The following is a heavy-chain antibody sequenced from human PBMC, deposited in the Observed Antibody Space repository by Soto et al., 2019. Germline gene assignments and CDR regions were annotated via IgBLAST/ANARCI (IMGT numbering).Heavy chain of an antibody. CDR3: AAMIVVVMSTDY. CDR2: IYYSGST. Sequence: SETLSLTCTVSGGSISSSSYYWSWIRQPPGKGLEWIGYIYYSGSTYYNPSLKSRVTISVDTSKNQFSLKLSSVTAADTAVYYCAAMIVVVMSTDYSGQGTLVTLSS. V-gene: IGHV4-30-4*01. J-gene: IGHJ4*02. D-gene: IGHD3-22*01. CDR1: GGSISSSSYY.